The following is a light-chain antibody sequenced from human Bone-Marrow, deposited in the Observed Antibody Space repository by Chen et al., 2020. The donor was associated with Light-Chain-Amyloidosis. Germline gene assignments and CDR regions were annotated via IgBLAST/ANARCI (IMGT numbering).Light chain of an antibody. Sequence: QSALTQPASVSGAPGQSITISCTGTSSDVGGDNHVSWYQHHQDKAPKLMIYEVTNRPSLVPDRFSGSKSDNTASLTISELQTEDEADYFCSSYTITNTLVFGSGTRVTVL. J-gene: IGLJ1*01. CDR3: SSYTITNTLV. V-gene: IGLV2-14*01. CDR1: SSDVGGDNH. CDR2: EVT.